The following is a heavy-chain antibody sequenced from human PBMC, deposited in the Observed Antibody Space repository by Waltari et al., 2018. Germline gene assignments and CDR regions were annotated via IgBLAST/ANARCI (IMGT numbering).Heavy chain of an antibody. D-gene: IGHD3-3*01. CDR3: ARDGGAAVWGMDV. CDR2: INPSGGST. V-gene: IGHV1-46*01. CDR1: GYTFTSYY. J-gene: IGHJ6*02. Sequence: QVQLVQSGAEVKKPGASVKVSCKASGYTFTSYYMHGVRQAPGQGLEWMGIINPSGGSTSYAQKFQGRVTMTRDTSTSTVYMELSSLRSEDTAVYYCARDGGAAVWGMDVWGQGTTVTVSS.